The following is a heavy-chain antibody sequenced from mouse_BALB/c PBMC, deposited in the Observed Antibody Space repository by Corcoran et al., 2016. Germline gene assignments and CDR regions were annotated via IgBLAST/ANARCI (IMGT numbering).Heavy chain of an antibody. J-gene: IGHJ3*01. Sequence: QIQLVQSGPELKKPGETVKISCKASGYTFTNYGMNWVKQAPGKGLKWMGWINTYTGEPTYADDFKGRFAFSLETSASTAYLQINNLKNEDMATYFCAKGLRRDGFAYWGQGTLVTVSA. CDR2: INTYTGEP. D-gene: IGHD2-2*01. CDR1: GYTFTNYG. V-gene: IGHV9-1*02. CDR3: AKGLRRDGFAY.